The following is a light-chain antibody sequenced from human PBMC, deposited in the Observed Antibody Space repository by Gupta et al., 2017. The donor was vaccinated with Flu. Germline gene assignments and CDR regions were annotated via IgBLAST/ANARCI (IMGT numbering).Light chain of an antibody. J-gene: IGLJ3*02. CDR2: DVT. V-gene: IGLV2-11*01. CDR3: CSDAGSFTWV. CDR1: SNDVGYYDF. Sequence: QSALTKPRSVSGSPGQSVTISCTGTSNDVGYYDFVSWYQQRPGKAPQLIVYDVTGRPSGVPDLFSGSKSGNTASLTSSVLQPEDEADYYCCSDAGSFTWVFGGGTKLTVL.